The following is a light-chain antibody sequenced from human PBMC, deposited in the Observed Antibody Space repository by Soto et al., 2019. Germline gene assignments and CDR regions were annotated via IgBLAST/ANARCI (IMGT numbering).Light chain of an antibody. V-gene: IGKV3-20*01. CDR2: GAY. Sequence: DIVLTQSPGTLSLSPGESATLSCRASQSVSSSYLAWYQQKPGQAPRLLIYGAYSRATGIPNRFSGSGSGTDFTLTISRLEPEDFAVYYCQQYGSSLPWTCGQGTKVDIK. CDR1: QSVSSSY. CDR3: QQYGSSLPWT. J-gene: IGKJ1*01.